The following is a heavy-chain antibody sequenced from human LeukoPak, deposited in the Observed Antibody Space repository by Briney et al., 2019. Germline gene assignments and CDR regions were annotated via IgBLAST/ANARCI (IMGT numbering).Heavy chain of an antibody. Sequence: SETLSLTCAVYGGSFSGYYWSWIRQPPGKGLEWIGEINHSGSTNYNPSLKSRVTISVDTSKNQFSLKLSSVTAADTAVYYCASDSSGYYRNDAFDIWGQGTMVTVSS. CDR2: INHSGST. CDR1: GGSFSGYY. J-gene: IGHJ3*02. D-gene: IGHD3-22*01. CDR3: ASDSSGYYRNDAFDI. V-gene: IGHV4-34*01.